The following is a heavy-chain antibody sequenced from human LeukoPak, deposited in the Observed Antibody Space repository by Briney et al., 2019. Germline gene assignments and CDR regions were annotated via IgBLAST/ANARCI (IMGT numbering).Heavy chain of an antibody. D-gene: IGHD3-10*01. Sequence: ASVKVSCKASGYTFSGYYMHWVRQAPGQGLEWMGWINPNSGVTYYAQKFQGRVTMTRDTSVSTAYLELSSLRYDDTAVYYCASRGGSGKYDFDFWGQGTLVTVSS. CDR2: INPNSGVT. V-gene: IGHV1-2*02. CDR3: ASRGGSGKYDFDF. J-gene: IGHJ4*02. CDR1: GYTFSGYY.